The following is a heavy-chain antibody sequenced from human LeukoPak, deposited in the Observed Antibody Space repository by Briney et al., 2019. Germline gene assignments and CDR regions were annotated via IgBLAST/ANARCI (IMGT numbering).Heavy chain of an antibody. V-gene: IGHV4-31*03. Sequence: PSQTLSLTCSVFGGSIRSGGYYWSWIRQHPGKGLEWIGYFYYGGSTYYHPSLKSRVTISVDTSKNQFSLKLSSVTAPPTATDRCARDLKGFSTSCYWGLFDPWGQGTLVTVSS. J-gene: IGHJ5*02. CDR2: FYYGGST. CDR3: ARDLKGFSTSCYWGLFDP. D-gene: IGHD2-2*01. CDR1: GGSIRSGGYY.